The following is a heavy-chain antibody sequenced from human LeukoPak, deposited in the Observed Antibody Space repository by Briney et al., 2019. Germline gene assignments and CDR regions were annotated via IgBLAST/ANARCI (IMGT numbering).Heavy chain of an antibody. CDR1: GFTFSSYA. CDR3: ARDYYDSSGYYRGAFDI. D-gene: IGHD3-22*01. Sequence: GGSLRLSCAASGFTFSSYAMHWVRQAPGKGLEWVAVISYDGSNKYYADSVKGRFTISRDNSKNTLYLQMNSLRAEDTAVYYCARDYYDSSGYYRGAFDIWGQGIMVTVSS. J-gene: IGHJ3*02. CDR2: ISYDGSNK. V-gene: IGHV3-30-3*01.